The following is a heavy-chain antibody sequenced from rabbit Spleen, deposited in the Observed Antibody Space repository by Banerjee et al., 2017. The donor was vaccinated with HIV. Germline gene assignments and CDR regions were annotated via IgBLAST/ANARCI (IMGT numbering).Heavy chain of an antibody. V-gene: IGHV1S40*01. J-gene: IGHJ6*01. CDR2: IESGSSGFT. D-gene: IGHD1-1*01. CDR1: GVSFSSSSY. CDR3: ARDTSSSFSSYGMDL. Sequence: VESGGDLVKPGASLTLTCTASGVSFSSSSYMCWVRQAPGKGLEWIACIESGSSGFTYFATWAKGRFTCSKTSSTTVTLQMTRLTATDTATYFCARDTSSSFSSYGMDLWGQGTLVTVS.